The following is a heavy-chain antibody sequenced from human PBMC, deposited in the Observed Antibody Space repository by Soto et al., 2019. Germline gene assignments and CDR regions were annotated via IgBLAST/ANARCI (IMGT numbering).Heavy chain of an antibody. CDR2: IYSGGST. CDR1: GFIVSSHY. Sequence: GGSLRLSCAVSGFIVSSHYMSWVRQAPGKGLEWVSVIYSGGSTYYADSVKGRFTISRDNSKNTLYLQMNSLRAEDTAVYYCARHDWFDPWGQGTLVXVSS. V-gene: IGHV3-53*01. J-gene: IGHJ5*02. CDR3: ARHDWFDP.